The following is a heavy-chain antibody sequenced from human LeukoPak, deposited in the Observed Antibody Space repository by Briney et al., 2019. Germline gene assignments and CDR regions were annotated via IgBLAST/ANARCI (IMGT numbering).Heavy chain of an antibody. V-gene: IGHV1-46*01. J-gene: IGHJ4*02. Sequence: ASVKVSCKASGYTFTNYYMHWVRQPPGQGLEWMGIINPSDRSTSYAQKFQGRVTMTRDMSTSTVYMELSSLRSEDTAVYYCARRTAYGDYVDYWGQGTLVTVSS. CDR1: GYTFTNYY. CDR2: INPSDRST. CDR3: ARRTAYGDYVDY. D-gene: IGHD4-17*01.